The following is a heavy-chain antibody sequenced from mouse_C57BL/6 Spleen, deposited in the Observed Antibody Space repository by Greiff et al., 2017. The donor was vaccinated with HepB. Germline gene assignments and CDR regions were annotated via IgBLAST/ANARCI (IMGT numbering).Heavy chain of an antibody. CDR2: IDPEDGET. CDR3: SYYYGSSWFAY. D-gene: IGHD1-1*01. V-gene: IGHV14-2*01. Sequence: EVKVEESGAELVKPGASVKLSCTASGFNIKDYYMHWVKQRTEQGLEWIGRIDPEDGETKYAPKFQGKATITADTSSNTAYLQLSSLTSEDTAVYYCSYYYGSSWFAYWGQGTLVTVSA. J-gene: IGHJ3*01. CDR1: GFNIKDYY.